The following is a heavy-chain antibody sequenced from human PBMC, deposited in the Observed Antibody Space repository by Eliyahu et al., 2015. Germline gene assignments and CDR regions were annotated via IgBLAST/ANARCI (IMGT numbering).Heavy chain of an antibody. CDR1: GFTVSSNY. J-gene: IGHJ6*02. V-gene: IGHV3-66*01. D-gene: IGHD6-13*01. CDR3: ARDLVAAGYYYYGMDV. CDR2: IYSGGST. Sequence: EVQLVESGGGLVQPGGSLRLSCAASGFTVSSNYMSWVRQAPGKGLEWVSVIYSGGSTYYADSVKSRFTISRDNSKNTLYLQMNSLRAEDTAVYYCARDLVAAGYYYYGMDVWGQGTTVTVSS.